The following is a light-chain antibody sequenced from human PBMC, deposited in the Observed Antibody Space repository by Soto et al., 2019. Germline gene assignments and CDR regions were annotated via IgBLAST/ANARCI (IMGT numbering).Light chain of an antibody. V-gene: IGKV1-12*01. J-gene: IGKJ4*01. CDR1: QGISNW. CDR2: TAS. CDR3: QQSNTFPLT. Sequence: DFQMTQAPASVSASVGDRVTITCRASQGISNWLVWYQQKPGKAPKLLMSTASNLQGGVPSRFSGSGSGTEFTLTITSLQPEDFATYYCQQSNTFPLTFGGGTKVEIK.